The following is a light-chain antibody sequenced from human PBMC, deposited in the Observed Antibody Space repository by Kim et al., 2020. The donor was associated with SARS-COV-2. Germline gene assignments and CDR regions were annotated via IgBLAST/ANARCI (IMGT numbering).Light chain of an antibody. CDR2: GAS. J-gene: IGKJ2*01. CDR1: QTITNTY. Sequence: EIVLTQSPGTLSLSPGERATLSCRASQTITNTYLAWYQQQPGLAPRLLIYGASSRATGIQHRFSGSGSGTDFTLTISSLEPEDFAVYYCQHYGSSLYTFGQGTKLEI. CDR3: QHYGSSLYT. V-gene: IGKV3-20*01.